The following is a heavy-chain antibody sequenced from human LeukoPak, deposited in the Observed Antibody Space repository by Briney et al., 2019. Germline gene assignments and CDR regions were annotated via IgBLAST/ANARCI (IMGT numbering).Heavy chain of an antibody. CDR2: ISAYNGNT. Sequence: ASVKVSCKASGYTFTSYGISWVRQAPGQGLEWMGWISAYNGNTNYAQKLQGRVTMTTDTSTGTAYMELRSLRSDDTAVYYCARDWEYYYDSSGYWNWFDPWGQGTLVTVSS. D-gene: IGHD3-22*01. V-gene: IGHV1-18*01. CDR3: ARDWEYYYDSSGYWNWFDP. CDR1: GYTFTSYG. J-gene: IGHJ5*02.